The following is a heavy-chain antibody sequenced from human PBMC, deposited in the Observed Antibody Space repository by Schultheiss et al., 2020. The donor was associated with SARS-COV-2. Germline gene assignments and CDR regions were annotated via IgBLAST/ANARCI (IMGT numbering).Heavy chain of an antibody. CDR3: ASGHGMDV. CDR2: IYYSGST. CDR1: GGSLSGYY. V-gene: IGHV4-59*08. Sequence: SETLSLTCAVYGGSLSGYYWGWIRQPPGKGLEWIGYIYYSGSTNYNPSLKSRVTISVDTSKNQFSLKLSSVTAADTAVYYCASGHGMDVWGQGTTVTVSS. J-gene: IGHJ6*02.